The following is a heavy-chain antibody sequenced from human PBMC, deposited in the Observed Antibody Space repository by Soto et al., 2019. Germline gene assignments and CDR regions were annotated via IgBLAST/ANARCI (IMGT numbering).Heavy chain of an antibody. CDR1: GFTFSSYA. CDR2: ISYDGSNK. J-gene: IGHJ4*02. V-gene: IGHV3-30-3*01. D-gene: IGHD3-10*01. Sequence: GGSLRLSCAASGFTFSSYAMHWVRQAPGKGLEWVAVISYDGSNKHYADSVKGRFTISRDNSKNTLYLQMNSLRAEDTAVYYCARDNYLWFGELSDYWGQGTLVTVSS. CDR3: ARDNYLWFGELSDY.